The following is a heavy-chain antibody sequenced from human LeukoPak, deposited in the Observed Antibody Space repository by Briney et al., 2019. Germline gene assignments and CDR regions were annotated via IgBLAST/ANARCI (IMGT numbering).Heavy chain of an antibody. D-gene: IGHD6-13*01. CDR3: ARACAVSTAAAGKGRWFYP. V-gene: IGHV1-8*03. CDR1: GYTFTRYD. Sequence: ASVKVSCKASGYTFTRYDINWVRQATGQGLEGMGWMNPNSGNTGYAQKFQGRVTITRNTSISTAYMELSSLRSEDTAVYYGARACAVSTAAAGKGRWFYPWGQGTLVTVSS. J-gene: IGHJ5*02. CDR2: MNPNSGNT.